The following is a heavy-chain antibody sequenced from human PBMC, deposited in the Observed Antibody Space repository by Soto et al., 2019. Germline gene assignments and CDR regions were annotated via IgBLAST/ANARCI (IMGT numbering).Heavy chain of an antibody. D-gene: IGHD3-22*01. CDR2: IIPIFGTA. J-gene: IGHJ3*02. CDR1: GGTFSSYA. Sequence: QVQLVQSGAEVKKPGSSVKVSCKASGGTFSSYAISWVRQAPGQGLEWMGGIIPIFGTANYAQKFQGRVTITADESTSTXYMELSSLRSEDTAVYYCARVPYYYDSSGYGAFDIWGQGTMVTVSS. V-gene: IGHV1-69*01. CDR3: ARVPYYYDSSGYGAFDI.